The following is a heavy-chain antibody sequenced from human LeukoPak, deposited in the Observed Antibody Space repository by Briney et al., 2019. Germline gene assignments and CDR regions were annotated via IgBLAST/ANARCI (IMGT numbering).Heavy chain of an antibody. CDR3: TRVNLRGSQYNWFDP. CDR1: GGTFRSHI. J-gene: IGHJ5*02. D-gene: IGHD1-26*01. Sequence: SVKVSCKTFGGTFRSHIFSWVRQAPGQGLEWMGKITPIIDSAKYSQKFRDRLTITGDSSTGTAYMELSSLTPEDTALYYCTRVNLRGSQYNWFDPWGQGTLVIVSS. V-gene: IGHV1-69*08. CDR2: ITPIIDSA.